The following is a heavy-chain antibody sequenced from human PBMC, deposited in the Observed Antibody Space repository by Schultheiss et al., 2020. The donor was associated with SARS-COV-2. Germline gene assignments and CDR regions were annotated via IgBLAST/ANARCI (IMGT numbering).Heavy chain of an antibody. CDR1: GFPFLLSF. V-gene: IGHV3-30-3*01. CDR3: ARALRGSYLNPWFDP. J-gene: IGHJ5*02. D-gene: IGHD3-10*01. Sequence: GGSLRLSCAASGFPFLLSFIHFFRQAPGKGLEWVAVISYDGSNKYYADSVKGRFTISRDNAKNSLYLQMNSLRAEDTAVYYCARALRGSYLNPWFDPWGQGTLVTVSS. CDR2: ISYDGSNK.